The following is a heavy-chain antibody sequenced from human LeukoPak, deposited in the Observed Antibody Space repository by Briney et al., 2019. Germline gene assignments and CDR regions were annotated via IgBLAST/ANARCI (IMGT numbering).Heavy chain of an antibody. CDR3: ARDPTGLIYDSVWGSGFDY. J-gene: IGHJ4*02. CDR2: IIPILGIA. CDR1: GGTFSSYT. Sequence: SVKVSCKASGGTFSSYTISWLRQAPGQGLEWMGRIIPILGIANYAQKFQGRVTITADKSTSTAYMELSSLRSEDTAVYYCARDPTGLIYDSVWGSGFDYWGQGTLSPSPQ. D-gene: IGHD3-16*01. V-gene: IGHV1-69*04.